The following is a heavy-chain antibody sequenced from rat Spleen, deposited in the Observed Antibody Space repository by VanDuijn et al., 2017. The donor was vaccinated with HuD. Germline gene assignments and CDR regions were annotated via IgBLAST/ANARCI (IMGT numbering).Heavy chain of an antibody. Sequence: EVQLVESGGDLVQPGGSMRLSCAASGFTFSNYDMAWVRQVPTKGLEWVAYISTGGGSTYYRDSVKGRFTISRDNAKSTLYLQMDSLRSEDTATYYCTTGDSGYFDYWGQGVMVTVSS. CDR1: GFTFSNYD. D-gene: IGHD4-3*01. V-gene: IGHV5-27*01. CDR3: TTGDSGYFDY. CDR2: ISTGGGST. J-gene: IGHJ2*01.